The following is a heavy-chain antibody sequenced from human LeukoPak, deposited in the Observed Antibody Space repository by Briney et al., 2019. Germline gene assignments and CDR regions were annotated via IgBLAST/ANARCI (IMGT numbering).Heavy chain of an antibody. CDR2: IYTSGST. J-gene: IGHJ6*03. Sequence: SETLSLTCTVSGGSISSYYWSWIRQPPGKGLEWIGYIYTSGSTNYNPSLKSRVTISVDTSKNQFSLKLSSVIAADTAVYYCAKGQRPPLERNYYYYMDVWGKGTTVTVSS. CDR1: GGSISSYY. CDR3: AKGQRPPLERNYYYYMDV. V-gene: IGHV4-4*09. D-gene: IGHD6-25*01.